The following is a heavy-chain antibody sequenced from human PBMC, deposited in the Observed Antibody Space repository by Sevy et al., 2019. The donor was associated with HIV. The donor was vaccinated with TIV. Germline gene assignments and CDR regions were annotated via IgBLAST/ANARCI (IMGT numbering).Heavy chain of an antibody. J-gene: IGHJ3*02. CDR3: AAEDMTTFGGPLRVFNM. CDR2: IVVGSDVS. D-gene: IGHD3-16*01. Sequence: SVKVSCTASGIIFSNSAVQWVRQTRGPRLEWIGWIVVGSDVSNYAQKFQERVTISRDMSTRTAYMELSSLRSEDTAVYYCAAEDMTTFGGPLRVFNMWGQGTMVTVSS. V-gene: IGHV1-58*01. CDR1: GIIFSNSA.